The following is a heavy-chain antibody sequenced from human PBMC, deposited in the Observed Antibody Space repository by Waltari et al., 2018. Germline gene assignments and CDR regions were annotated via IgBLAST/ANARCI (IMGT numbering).Heavy chain of an antibody. J-gene: IGHJ3*02. CDR2: INHSGST. CDR3: HMIVVVNIGDAFDI. V-gene: IGHV4-34*01. Sequence: QVQLQQWGAGLLKPSETLSLTCAVYGGSFSGYYWSWIRQPPGKGLEWIGEINHSGSTNYNPSLKSRVTISVDTSKNQFSLKLSSVTAADTAVYYCHMIVVVNIGDAFDIWGQGTMVTVSS. D-gene: IGHD3-22*01. CDR1: GGSFSGYY.